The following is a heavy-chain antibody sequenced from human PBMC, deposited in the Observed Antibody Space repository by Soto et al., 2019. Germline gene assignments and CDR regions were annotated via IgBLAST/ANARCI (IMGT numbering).Heavy chain of an antibody. V-gene: IGHV3-33*01. CDR3: ARTRFGELPYFSY. CDR1: GFTFSRYG. CDR2: IWDDGSNK. J-gene: IGHJ4*02. Sequence: GGSLRLSCAASGFTFSRYGMHCVRQAPGKGLEWVAVIWDDGSNKYYADSVKGRFTISRDNSKNTLYLQMNSLRAEDTAVYYCARTRFGELPYFSYWGQGTLVTVSS. D-gene: IGHD3-10*01.